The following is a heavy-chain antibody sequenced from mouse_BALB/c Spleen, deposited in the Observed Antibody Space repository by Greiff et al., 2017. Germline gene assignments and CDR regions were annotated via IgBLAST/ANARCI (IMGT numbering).Heavy chain of an antibody. V-gene: IGHV5-17*02. CDR3: ARSGLREAMDY. CDR2: ISSGSSTI. J-gene: IGHJ4*01. CDR1: GFTFSSFG. Sequence: EVQGVESGGGLVQPGGSRKLSCAASGFTFSSFGMHWVRQAPEKGLEWVAYISSGSSTIHYADTVKGRFTISRDNPKNTLFLQMTSLRSEDTAMYYCARSGLREAMDYWGQGTSVTVSS. D-gene: IGHD1-1*01.